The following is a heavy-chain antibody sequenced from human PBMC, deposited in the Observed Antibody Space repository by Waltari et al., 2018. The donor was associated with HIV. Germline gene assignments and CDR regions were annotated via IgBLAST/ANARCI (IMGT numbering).Heavy chain of an antibody. CDR3: VRESLPKCAAGSCYRK. CDR1: GFNFEQYA. D-gene: IGHD2-2*01. CDR2: IRSLSYGGSL. Sequence: EVRLEESGGGVVPPGRSLRLTCVTSGFNFEQYALSWFRQAPGRVPEWWGFIRSLSYGGSLDYGASTKGRVIISRDDSQSAVYLDVASLKTEDTGVYYCVRESLPKCAAGSCYRKWGQGT. J-gene: IGHJ1*01. V-gene: IGHV3-49*03.